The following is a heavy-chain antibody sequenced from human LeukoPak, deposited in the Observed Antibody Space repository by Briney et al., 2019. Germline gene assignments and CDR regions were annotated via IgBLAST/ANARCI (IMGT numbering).Heavy chain of an antibody. J-gene: IGHJ6*03. D-gene: IGHD6-13*01. Sequence: PGGSLRLSCAASGFTFDDYAMHWVRQAPGKGLEWVSLISWDGGSTYYADSVKGRFTISRDNSKNSLYLQMNSLRAEDTALYYCAKSGSSSTYPNYYMDVWGKGTTVTVSS. CDR2: ISWDGGST. CDR3: AKSGSSSTYPNYYMDV. CDR1: GFTFDDYA. V-gene: IGHV3-43D*03.